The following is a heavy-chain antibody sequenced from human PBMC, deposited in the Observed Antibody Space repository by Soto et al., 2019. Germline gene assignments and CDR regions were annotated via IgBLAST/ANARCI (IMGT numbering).Heavy chain of an antibody. V-gene: IGHV4-34*01. CDR1: GGSFSGYY. CDR3: ARDKITGLFDY. CDR2: INHSGST. D-gene: IGHD2-8*02. Sequence: QVQLQQWGAGLLKPSETLSLTCAVYGGSFSGYYWTWIRQPPGTGLEWIGEINHSGSTNYNPSLKSRVTISVDTSKNQFSLKLTSVTAADTAAYYCARDKITGLFDYLGQGTLVTVSS. J-gene: IGHJ4*02.